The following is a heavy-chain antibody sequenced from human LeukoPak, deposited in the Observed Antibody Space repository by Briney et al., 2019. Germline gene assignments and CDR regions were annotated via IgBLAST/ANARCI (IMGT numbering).Heavy chain of an antibody. CDR2: IIPILGTA. CDR3: ARVDSGSSWDPFDY. J-gene: IGHJ4*02. Sequence: SVKVSCKASGYTFTSYGISWVRQAPGQGLEWMGGIIPILGTANYAQKFQGRVTITTDESTSTAYMELSSLRSEDTAVYYCARVDSGSSWDPFDYWGQGTLVTVSS. V-gene: IGHV1-69*05. D-gene: IGHD6-13*01. CDR1: GYTFTSYG.